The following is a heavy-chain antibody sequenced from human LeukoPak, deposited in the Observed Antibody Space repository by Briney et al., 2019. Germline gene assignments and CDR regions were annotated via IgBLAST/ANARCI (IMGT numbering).Heavy chain of an antibody. CDR3: ARTTEGGYTYGYFYYYYMDV. V-gene: IGHV4-61*01. D-gene: IGHD5-18*01. J-gene: IGHJ6*03. Sequence: SETLSLTCTVSGYSISSGYYWGWIRQPPGKGLEWIGYIYYSGSTNYNPSLKSRVTISVDTPKNQFSLKLTSVTAADTAVYYCARTTEGGYTYGYFYYYYMDVWGKGTTVSISS. CDR1: GYSISSGYY. CDR2: IYYSGST.